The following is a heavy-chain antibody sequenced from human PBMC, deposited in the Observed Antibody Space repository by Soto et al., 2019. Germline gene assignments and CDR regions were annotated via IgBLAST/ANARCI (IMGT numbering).Heavy chain of an antibody. Sequence: GPSPVNTTQTLTLSSTFSGFSHSTSGMCVRWFRQPPGTALEWLARINRDEDKYYSISLQTRPTISKDTSKNQVVLTMTNMDPADTATYDCAGGYYGSGTRRSFYSGMEVWGQGT. CDR2: INRDEDK. V-gene: IGHV2-70*11. D-gene: IGHD3-10*01. J-gene: IGHJ6*02. CDR3: AGGYYGSGTRRSFYSGMEV. CDR1: GFSHSTSGMC.